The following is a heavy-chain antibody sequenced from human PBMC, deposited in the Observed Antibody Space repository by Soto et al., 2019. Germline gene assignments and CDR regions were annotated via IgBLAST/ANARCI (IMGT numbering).Heavy chain of an antibody. V-gene: IGHV3-30*18. CDR2: ISYDGSNK. Sequence: QVQLVESGGGVVQPGRSLRLSCAASGFTFSSYGMHWVRQAPGKGLEWVAVISYDGSNKYYADSVKGRFTISRDNSKNTLYLQMNSLRAEDTAVYYCAKLAGAARLDAFDIWGQGTMVTVSS. J-gene: IGHJ3*02. D-gene: IGHD6-6*01. CDR3: AKLAGAARLDAFDI. CDR1: GFTFSSYG.